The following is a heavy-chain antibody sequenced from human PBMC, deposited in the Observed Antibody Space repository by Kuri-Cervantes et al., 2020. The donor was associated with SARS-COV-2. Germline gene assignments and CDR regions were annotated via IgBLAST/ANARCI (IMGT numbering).Heavy chain of an antibody. V-gene: IGHV3-74*01. CDR1: GFTFSGHW. D-gene: IGHD5-24*01. Sequence: GESLKISCAASGFTFSGHWIHWVRQAPGKGLVWVSRINPDGSYTNNADSVKGRFTISRDNSKNTLYLQMNSLRAEDTAVYYCKAEMATIGSGGMDVWGQGTTVTVSS. CDR3: KAEMATIGSGGMDV. CDR2: INPDGSYT. J-gene: IGHJ6*02.